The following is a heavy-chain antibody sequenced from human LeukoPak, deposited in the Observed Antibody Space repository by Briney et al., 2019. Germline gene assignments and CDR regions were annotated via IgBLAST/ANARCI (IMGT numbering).Heavy chain of an antibody. V-gene: IGHV3-13*01. Sequence: GGSLRLSCAASGFTFSSYEMHWVRQVAGKGLEWVSAVGIVGDTFYSGSVKARFTISRENAENSLFLQMNSLRAGDTAVYYCAREGRGSSADAFDIWGQGTMVTVSS. J-gene: IGHJ3*02. CDR2: VGIVGDT. CDR1: GFTFSSYE. D-gene: IGHD3-16*01. CDR3: AREGRGSSADAFDI.